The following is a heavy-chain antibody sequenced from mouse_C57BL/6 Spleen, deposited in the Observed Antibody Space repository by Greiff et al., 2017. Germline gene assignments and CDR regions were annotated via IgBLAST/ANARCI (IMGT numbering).Heavy chain of an antibody. Sequence: EVQLQESGPGMVKPSQSLSLTCTVTGYSITSGYDWHWIRHFPGNKLEWMGYISYSGSTNYNPYLKSRISITHDTSKNHFFLKLNSVTTEDTATXYCARGRLVYFDYWGQGTTLTVSS. CDR2: ISYSGST. D-gene: IGHD3-2*02. CDR3: ARGRLVYFDY. J-gene: IGHJ2*01. V-gene: IGHV3-1*01. CDR1: GYSITSGYD.